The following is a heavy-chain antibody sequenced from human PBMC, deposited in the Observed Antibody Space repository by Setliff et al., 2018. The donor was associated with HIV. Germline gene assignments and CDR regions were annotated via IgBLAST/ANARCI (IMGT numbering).Heavy chain of an antibody. CDR3: ASDISPDDGYNRLHYFDY. Sequence: PGGSLRLSCAASGFTFSSFWMSWVRQPPGKGLEWIGSIYYSGSTYYHPSLKSRVTISVDTSKNQFSLRLNSVTAADTAVYYCASDISPDDGYNRLHYFDYWGQGTLVTVSS. V-gene: IGHV4-39*01. CDR2: IYYSGST. J-gene: IGHJ4*02. D-gene: IGHD5-12*01. CDR1: GFTFSSFW.